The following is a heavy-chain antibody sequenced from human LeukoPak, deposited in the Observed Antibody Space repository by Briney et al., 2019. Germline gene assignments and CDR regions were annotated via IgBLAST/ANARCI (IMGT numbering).Heavy chain of an antibody. D-gene: IGHD3-22*01. CDR2: INSDGSST. CDR3: ARAVSFDYYDSSGYYYYYYGMDV. J-gene: IGHJ6*02. Sequence: PGGSLRLSCAASGFTFSSYWMHWVRQAPGKGLVWVSRINSDGSSTSYADSVKGRFTISRDNAKNTLYLQMNSLRAEDTAVYYCARAVSFDYYDSSGYYYYYYGMDVWGQGTTVTVSS. V-gene: IGHV3-74*01. CDR1: GFTFSSYW.